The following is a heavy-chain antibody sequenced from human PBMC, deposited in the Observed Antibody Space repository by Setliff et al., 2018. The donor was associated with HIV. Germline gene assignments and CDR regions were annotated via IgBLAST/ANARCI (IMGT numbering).Heavy chain of an antibody. V-gene: IGHV4-59*01. CDR1: GGSISSSY. D-gene: IGHD3-10*01. CDR2: IHYSGST. Sequence: KASETLSLTCTVSGGSISSSYWTWTRQPPGKGLEWIGNIHYSGSTNYNPSLKSRVTIPVDTSRSQFSLKLSSVTAADTAVYYCARGRDKYGPIDYWGQGTLVTVSS. CDR3: ARGRDKYGPIDY. J-gene: IGHJ4*02.